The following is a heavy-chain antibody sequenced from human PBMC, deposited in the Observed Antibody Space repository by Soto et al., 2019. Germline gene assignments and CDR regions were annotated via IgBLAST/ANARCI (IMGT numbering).Heavy chain of an antibody. J-gene: IGHJ1*01. CDR3: AAEGIYWGS. D-gene: IGHD3-16*01. Sequence: QMHLLQSGPEVKKPGTSVKVSCKTSGFTFTNSAIQWVRQARGERLEWIGWIVVGTGNAKYAQKFQDRVTITRDMSTGTAFVELRKLRSDDTSVYYCAAEGIYWGSWGEGNLVAVSS. CDR1: GFTFTNSA. CDR2: IVVGTGNA. V-gene: IGHV1-58*02.